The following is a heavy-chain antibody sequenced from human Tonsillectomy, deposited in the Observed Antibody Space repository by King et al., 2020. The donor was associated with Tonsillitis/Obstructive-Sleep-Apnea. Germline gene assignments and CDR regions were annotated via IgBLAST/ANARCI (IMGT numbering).Heavy chain of an antibody. D-gene: IGHD2-2*02. J-gene: IGHJ3*02. CDR1: GYSFTSYW. CDR2: IYTGDSDT. Sequence: DVQLVESGAEVKKPGESLKISCKGSGYSFTSYWIGWVRQMPGKGLEWMGIIYTGDSDTRYSPSFQGQVTISADKSISTAYLQWSSLKASDTAMYYCARQGAYCSSTSCHINDAFDIWGQGTMVTVSS. V-gene: IGHV5-51*01. CDR3: ARQGAYCSSTSCHINDAFDI.